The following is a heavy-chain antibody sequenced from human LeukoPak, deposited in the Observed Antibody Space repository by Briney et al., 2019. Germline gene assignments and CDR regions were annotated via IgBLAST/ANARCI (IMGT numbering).Heavy chain of an antibody. J-gene: IGHJ4*02. V-gene: IGHV3-23*01. Sequence: GGSLRLSCAASGFTFSSYAMSWVRQAPGKGLEWVSAISGSGGSTYYADSVEGRFTISRDNSKNTLYLQMNSLRAEDTAVYYCAKAVLLWFGELRYYFDYWGQGTLVTVSS. D-gene: IGHD3-10*01. CDR1: GFTFSSYA. CDR2: ISGSGGST. CDR3: AKAVLLWFGELRYYFDY.